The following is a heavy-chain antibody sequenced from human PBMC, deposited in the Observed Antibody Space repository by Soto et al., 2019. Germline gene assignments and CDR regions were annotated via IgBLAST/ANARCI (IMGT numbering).Heavy chain of an antibody. CDR3: AKDDDYGAQLIDY. CDR2: ISYDGSNK. CDR1: GFTFSSYG. J-gene: IGHJ4*02. D-gene: IGHD4-17*01. V-gene: IGHV3-30*18. Sequence: GGSLRLSCAASGFTFSSYGMHWVRQAPGKGLEWVAVISYDGSNKYYADSVKGRFTISRDNSKNTLYLQMNSLRAEDTAVYYCAKDDDYGAQLIDYWGQGTLVTVSS.